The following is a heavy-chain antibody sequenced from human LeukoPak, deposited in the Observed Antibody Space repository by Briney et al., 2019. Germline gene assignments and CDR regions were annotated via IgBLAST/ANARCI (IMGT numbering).Heavy chain of an antibody. V-gene: IGHV3-30*03. D-gene: IGHD6-6*01. CDR3: ARETFEYSSSSVPEVIFFDY. Sequence: PGRSLRLSCAASGFTFSSYGMHWVRQAPGKGLEWAAVISYDGSNKYYADSVKGRFTISRDNSKNTLYLQMNSLRAEDTAVYYCARETFEYSSSSVPEVIFFDYWGQGTLVTVSS. J-gene: IGHJ4*02. CDR1: GFTFSSYG. CDR2: ISYDGSNK.